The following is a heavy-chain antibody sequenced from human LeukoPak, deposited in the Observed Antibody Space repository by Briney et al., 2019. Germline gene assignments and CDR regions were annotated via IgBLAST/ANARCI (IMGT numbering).Heavy chain of an antibody. CDR2: INPNNGGT. CDR3: ARDRGGGSGTYYILY. V-gene: IGHV1-2*02. CDR1: GYTFTDYH. J-gene: IGHJ4*02. Sequence: ASVKVSCKASGYTFTDYHMHWVRQAPGQGPEWLGWINPNNGGTNYAQKFQGRVTMTRDTSISTAYMELSSLRSDDTAVYYCARDRGGGSGTYYILYWGLGSLVTVFS. D-gene: IGHD3-10*01.